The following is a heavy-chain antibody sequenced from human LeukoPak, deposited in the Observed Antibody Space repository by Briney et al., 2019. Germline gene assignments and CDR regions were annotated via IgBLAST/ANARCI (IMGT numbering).Heavy chain of an antibody. J-gene: IGHJ3*02. CDR1: GYTFTSYG. CDR3: AREKKGLERRSAFDI. D-gene: IGHD1-1*01. V-gene: IGHV1-18*01. Sequence: GASVKVSCKASGYTFTSYGINWVRQAPGQGLEWMGWISAYNGNTNYAQKLQGRVTMTTDTSTTTAYMELRSLRSDDTAVYYCAREKKGLERRSAFDIWGQGTMVTVSS. CDR2: ISAYNGNT.